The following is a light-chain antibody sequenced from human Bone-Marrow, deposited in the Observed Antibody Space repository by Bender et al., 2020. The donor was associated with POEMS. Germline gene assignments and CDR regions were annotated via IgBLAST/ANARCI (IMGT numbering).Light chain of an antibody. V-gene: IGLV2-23*01. Sequence: QSALTQPASMSGSPGQSITISCTGASSDVGNYNLVSWYQHHPGKAPKLIIYEATKRPSGVSDRFSGSKSGHTASLTISGLQAEDEAEYSCCSYTVTHTLMFGGGTRLTVL. CDR1: SSDVGNYNL. CDR2: EAT. J-gene: IGLJ3*02. CDR3: CSYTVTHTLM.